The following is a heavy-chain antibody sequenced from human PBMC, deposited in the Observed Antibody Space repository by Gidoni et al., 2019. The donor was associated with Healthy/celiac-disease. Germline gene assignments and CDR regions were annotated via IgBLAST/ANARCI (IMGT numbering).Heavy chain of an antibody. Sequence: VQLVESGGGLVQPGRSLRPSCTALGFTFGDSAMSWVRQAQGKGREGVGFIKGKAYGGTTEYAASVKGRFTISRDDSKSIAYLQMNSLKTEDTAVYYCTREGYYYDSSGFFDYWGQGTLVTVSS. J-gene: IGHJ4*02. CDR1: GFTFGDSA. V-gene: IGHV3-49*04. CDR3: TREGYYYDSSGFFDY. D-gene: IGHD3-22*01. CDR2: IKGKAYGGTT.